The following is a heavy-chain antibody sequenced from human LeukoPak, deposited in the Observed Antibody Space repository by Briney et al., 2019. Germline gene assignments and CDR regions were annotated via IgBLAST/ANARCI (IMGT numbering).Heavy chain of an antibody. CDR3: TRSIVGAKVDI. Sequence: GGSLRLSCAASGFTFSSYEMNWVRQAPRKGLEWVSSISSSSSYIYYADSVKGRFTISRDNAKNSLYLQMNSLRAEDTAVYYCTRSIVGAKVDIWGQGTMVTVSS. CDR1: GFTFSSYE. D-gene: IGHD1-26*01. J-gene: IGHJ3*02. V-gene: IGHV3-21*01. CDR2: ISSSSSYI.